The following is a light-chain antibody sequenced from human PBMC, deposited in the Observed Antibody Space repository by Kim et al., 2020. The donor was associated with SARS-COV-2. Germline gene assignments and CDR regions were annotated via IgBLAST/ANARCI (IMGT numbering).Light chain of an antibody. CDR3: QQYVTSPRA. CDR2: GAS. J-gene: IGKJ1*01. CDR1: QSVSHNY. Sequence: PGQRATLSCRASQSVSHNYLAWYQQKPGQAPRLLIYGASNRATGIPDRFSGSGSGTDFTLTISGLESEDFAVYYCQQYVTSPRAFGQGTKVDIK. V-gene: IGKV3-20*01.